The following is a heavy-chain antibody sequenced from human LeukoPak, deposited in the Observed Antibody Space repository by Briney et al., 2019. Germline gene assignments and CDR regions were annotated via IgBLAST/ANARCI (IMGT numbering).Heavy chain of an antibody. D-gene: IGHD5-12*01. CDR2: ISWNSGFI. Sequence: GGSLRLSCAASGFTFSSYSMNWVRQAPGKGLEWVSGISWNSGFIVYADSVKGRFTISRDNTKNSLYLQMTSLTTEDTAMYYCAKGGETGYDDSWGQGTLVTVSS. V-gene: IGHV3-9*01. J-gene: IGHJ4*02. CDR3: AKGGETGYDDS. CDR1: GFTFSSYS.